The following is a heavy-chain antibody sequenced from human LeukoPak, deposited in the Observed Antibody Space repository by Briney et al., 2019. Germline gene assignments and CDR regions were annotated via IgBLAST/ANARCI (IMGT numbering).Heavy chain of an antibody. D-gene: IGHD2-15*01. CDR1: GYTFTSYY. V-gene: IGHV1-46*01. Sequence: GASVKVSCKASGYTFTSYYMHWVRQAPGQGLEWMGIINPSGGSTSYAQKYQGRVTMTRDTSTSTVYMELSSLRSEDTAVYYCARESTAATFDYWGQGTLVTVSS. CDR2: INPSGGST. J-gene: IGHJ4*02. CDR3: ARESTAATFDY.